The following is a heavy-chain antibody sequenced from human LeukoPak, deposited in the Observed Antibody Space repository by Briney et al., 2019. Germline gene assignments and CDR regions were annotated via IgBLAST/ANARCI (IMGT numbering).Heavy chain of an antibody. CDR1: GFTFSSYS. Sequence: GGSLRLSCAASGFTFSSYSMNWVRQAPGKGLEWVSSISSSSSYIYYADSVKGRFTISRDNAKNSLYLQMSSLRAEDTAVYYCARDSTSNWFDPWGQGTLVTVSS. CDR2: ISSSSSYI. CDR3: ARDSTSNWFDP. D-gene: IGHD2/OR15-2a*01. V-gene: IGHV3-21*01. J-gene: IGHJ5*02.